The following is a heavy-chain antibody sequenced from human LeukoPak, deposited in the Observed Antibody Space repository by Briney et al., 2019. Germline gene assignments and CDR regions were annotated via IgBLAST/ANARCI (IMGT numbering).Heavy chain of an antibody. CDR2: IYYSGST. V-gene: IGHV4-39*07. Sequence: PSETLSLTCTVSGGSISSSSYYWGWIRQPPGKGLEWIGSIYYSGSTYYNPSLKSRVTISVDTSKNQFSLKLSSVTAADTAVYYCARDLARPYFYWFDPWGQGTLVTVSS. CDR1: GGSISSSSYY. J-gene: IGHJ5*02. D-gene: IGHD6-6*01. CDR3: ARDLARPYFYWFDP.